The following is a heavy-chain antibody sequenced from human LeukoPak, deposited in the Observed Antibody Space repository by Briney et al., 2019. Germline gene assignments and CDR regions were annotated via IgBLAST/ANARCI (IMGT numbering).Heavy chain of an antibody. V-gene: IGHV4-34*01. CDR2: INHSGST. CDR3: ARAGRYFDWVESERLGRAFDI. D-gene: IGHD3-9*01. CDR1: AGSFSVYY. J-gene: IGHJ3*02. Sequence: SETLSVTCAIYAGSFSVYYWSWIRQPPGKGLEWIGEINHSGSTNYNPSLKSRVTISVDTSKNQFSLKLSSVTAADTAVYYCARAGRYFDWVESERLGRAFDIWGQGTMVTVSS.